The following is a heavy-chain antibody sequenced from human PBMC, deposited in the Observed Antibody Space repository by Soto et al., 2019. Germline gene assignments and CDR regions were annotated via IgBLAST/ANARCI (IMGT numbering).Heavy chain of an antibody. CDR2: IIPIFGTA. Sequence: QVQLVQSGAEVKKPGSSVKVSCKASGGTFSSYAISWVRQAPGQGLEWMGGIIPIFGTANYAQKFQGRVTITADETTSTAYMELSSVSSEDTAVYYCARDLRAVAGTYWYFDLWGRGTLVTVSS. CDR1: GGTFSSYA. V-gene: IGHV1-69*01. D-gene: IGHD6-19*01. J-gene: IGHJ2*01. CDR3: ARDLRAVAGTYWYFDL.